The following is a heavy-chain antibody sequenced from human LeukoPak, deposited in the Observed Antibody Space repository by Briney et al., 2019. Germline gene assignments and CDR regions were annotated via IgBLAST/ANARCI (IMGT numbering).Heavy chain of an antibody. V-gene: IGHV1-46*01. Sequence: ASVKVSCKTSGYTFSDYYMHWVRQAPGQGLEWMGIINPSGGSTSYAQKFQGRVTMTRDTSTSTVYMELSSLRSEDTAVYYCAREKGIAVATRAVMDYWGQGTLVTVSS. D-gene: IGHD6-19*01. CDR3: AREKGIAVATRAVMDY. CDR2: INPSGGST. J-gene: IGHJ4*02. CDR1: GYTFSDYY.